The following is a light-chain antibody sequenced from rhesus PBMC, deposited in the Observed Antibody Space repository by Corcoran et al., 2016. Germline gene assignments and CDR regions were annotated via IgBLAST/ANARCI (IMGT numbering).Light chain of an antibody. CDR1: QGISSW. Sequence: DIQMTQSPSSLSASVGDKVTITCRASQGISSWVAWYQQKPGKGPKLLIYAASRLQAGVPSRSSGSASGTEYTLAISSLQPENFATYYCQEGYSSPRTFGQGAKVEIK. V-gene: IGKV1-18*01. J-gene: IGKJ1*01. CDR2: AAS. CDR3: QEGYSSPRT.